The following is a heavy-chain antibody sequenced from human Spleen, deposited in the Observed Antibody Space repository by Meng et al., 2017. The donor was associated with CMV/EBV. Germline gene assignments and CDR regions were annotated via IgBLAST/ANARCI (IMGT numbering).Heavy chain of an antibody. CDR3: VRSLGDQFYYYGMDV. J-gene: IGHJ6*02. D-gene: IGHD3-16*01. V-gene: IGHV3-74*01. Sequence: GESLKISCAASGFTFSGYWMHWVRQVPGKGLVWVSRIHSDGSNINYADSVKGRFTISRDNVQNTLYLQMSSLRAEDTAIYYCVRSLGDQFYYYGMDVWGRGTTVTVSS. CDR2: IHSDGSNI. CDR1: GFTFSGYW.